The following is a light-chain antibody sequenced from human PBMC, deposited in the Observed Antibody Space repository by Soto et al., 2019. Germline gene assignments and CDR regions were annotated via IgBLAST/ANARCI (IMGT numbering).Light chain of an antibody. CDR2: GAS. Sequence: EIVLTQSPGTLSLSPGERATLSCRASQSVSSSYLAWYQQKPGQALRLLIYGASSRATGIPDRFSGSGSGRDFTLSISRLEPEDFAVYYCQQYGSSLYTFGQGTKVEIK. CDR1: QSVSSSY. J-gene: IGKJ2*01. V-gene: IGKV3-20*01. CDR3: QQYGSSLYT.